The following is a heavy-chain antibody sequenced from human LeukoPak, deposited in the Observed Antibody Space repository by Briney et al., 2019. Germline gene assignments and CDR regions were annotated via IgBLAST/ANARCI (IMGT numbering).Heavy chain of an antibody. CDR1: GFNFNTYS. V-gene: IGHV3-21*01. D-gene: IGHD1-7*01. CDR2: ISRASESI. J-gene: IGHJ5*02. CDR3: ARGATDTTRWFDP. Sequence: PGGSLRLSCEASGFNFNTYSMAWVRQAPGKGLEWVSIISRASESIFYADSVKGRFTISRDNAKNSLYLQMNGLRAEDTAAYYCARGATDTTRWFDPWGQGTLVTVSS.